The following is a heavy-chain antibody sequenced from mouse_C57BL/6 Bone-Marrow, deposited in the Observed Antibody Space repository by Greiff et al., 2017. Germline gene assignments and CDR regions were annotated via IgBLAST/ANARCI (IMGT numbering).Heavy chain of an antibody. CDR2: ISAGGSYT. V-gene: IGHV5-4*01. Sequence: EVQLVESGGGLVKPGGSLKLSCAASGFTFSSYAMSWVRQTPEKRLEWVATISAGGSYTYYPDNVKGRFTISRDNAKNNLYLQMSHLKSEDTAMYYCAREGELVDYWGQGTTLTVSS. D-gene: IGHD4-1*01. CDR1: GFTFSSYA. J-gene: IGHJ2*01. CDR3: AREGELVDY.